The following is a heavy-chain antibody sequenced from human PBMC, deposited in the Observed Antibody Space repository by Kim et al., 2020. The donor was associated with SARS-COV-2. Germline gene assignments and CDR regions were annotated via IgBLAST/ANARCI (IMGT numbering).Heavy chain of an antibody. D-gene: IGHD6-19*01. V-gene: IGHV4-59*01. Sequence: YIPTLKSRVTISVDTSKKQFSLKLNSVTAADTAVYYCARANVPWLVHFDYWGQGSLVTVSS. CDR3: ARANVPWLVHFDY. J-gene: IGHJ4*02.